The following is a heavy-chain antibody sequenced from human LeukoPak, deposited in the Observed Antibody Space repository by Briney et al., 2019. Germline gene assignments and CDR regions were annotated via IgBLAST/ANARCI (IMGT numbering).Heavy chain of an antibody. J-gene: IGHJ4*02. Sequence: GGSLRLSCAASGFTFNTFGMHWVCQAPGRGLEWVAVISNDGTIKYYADSVTGRFTVSRDNSKNTVYLQMDSLRAEDTAVYCCAREWSGYSFDYWGQGALVAVPS. V-gene: IGHV3-30*03. D-gene: IGHD5-18*01. CDR2: ISNDGTIK. CDR1: GFTFNTFG. CDR3: AREWSGYSFDY.